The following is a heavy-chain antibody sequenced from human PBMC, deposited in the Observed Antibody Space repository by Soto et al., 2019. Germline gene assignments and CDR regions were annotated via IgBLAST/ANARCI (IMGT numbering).Heavy chain of an antibody. CDR2: ISYDGSNK. CDR1: GFTFSSYG. J-gene: IGHJ4*02. Sequence: LRLSCAASGFTFSSYGMHWVRQAPGKGLEWVAVISYDGSNKYYADSVKGRFTISRDNSKNTLYLQMNSLRAEDTAVYYCAKDPGYTVTTYFDYWGQGTLVTVSS. CDR3: AKDPGYTVTTYFDY. V-gene: IGHV3-30*18. D-gene: IGHD4-4*01.